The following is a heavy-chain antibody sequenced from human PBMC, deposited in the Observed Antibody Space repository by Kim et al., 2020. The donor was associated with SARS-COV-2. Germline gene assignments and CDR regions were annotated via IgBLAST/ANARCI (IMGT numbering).Heavy chain of an antibody. D-gene: IGHD1-1*01. CDR3: AKGQRGTYYYNMDV. CDR2: INLHGNKT. J-gene: IGHJ6*01. Sequence: GGSLRLSCVVSGFTFDEYAMHWVRLGPGKGLEWVAGINLHGNKTSYVDPVKGRFTISRDNNKNLLYLEINSLRPDDTALYYCAKGQRGTYYYNMDVWGQGTTVTVSS. V-gene: IGHV3-9*01. CDR1: GFTFDEYA.